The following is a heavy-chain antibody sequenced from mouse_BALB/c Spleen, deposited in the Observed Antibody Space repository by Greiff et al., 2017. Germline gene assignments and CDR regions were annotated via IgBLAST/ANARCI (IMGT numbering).Heavy chain of an antibody. CDR2: ISYSGST. CDR1: GYSITSDYA. V-gene: IGHV3-2*02. J-gene: IGHJ4*01. CDR3: ARRDYEAMDY. D-gene: IGHD2-4*01. Sequence: VQLKESGPGLVKPSQSLSLTCTVTGYSITSDYAWNWIRQFPGNKLEWMGYISYSGSTSYNPSLKSRISITRDTSKNQFFLQLNSVTTEDTATYYCARRDYEAMDYWGQGTSVTVSS.